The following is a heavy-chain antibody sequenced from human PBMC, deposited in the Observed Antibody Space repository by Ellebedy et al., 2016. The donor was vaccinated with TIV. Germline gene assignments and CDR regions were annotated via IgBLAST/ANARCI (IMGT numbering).Heavy chain of an antibody. J-gene: IGHJ5*02. CDR2: FDPEDGET. CDR1: RYTLTELS. Sequence: ASVKVSXKVSRYTLTELSMHWVRQAPGKGLEWMGGFDPEDGETIYAQKFQGRVTMTEDTSTDTAYMELSSLRSDDTAVYYCAIERSSGYYYNWFDPWGQGTLVTVSS. V-gene: IGHV1-24*01. D-gene: IGHD3-22*01. CDR3: AIERSSGYYYNWFDP.